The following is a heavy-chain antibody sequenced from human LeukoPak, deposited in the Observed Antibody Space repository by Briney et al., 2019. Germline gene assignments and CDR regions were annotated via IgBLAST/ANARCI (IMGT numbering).Heavy chain of an antibody. CDR2: ISAYNGNT. CDR3: ARANYYDSSGYYAVDY. CDR1: GYTFTSYG. J-gene: IGHJ4*02. V-gene: IGHV1-18*01. Sequence: ASVKVSCKASGYTFTSYGISRVRQAPGQGLEWMGWISAYNGNTNYAQKLQGRVTMTTDTSTSTAYMELRSLRSDDTAVYYCARANYYDSSGYYAVDYWGQGTLVTVSS. D-gene: IGHD3-22*01.